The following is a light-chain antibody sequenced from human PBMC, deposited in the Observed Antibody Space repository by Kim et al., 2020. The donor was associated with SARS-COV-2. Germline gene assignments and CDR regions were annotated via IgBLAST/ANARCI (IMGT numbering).Light chain of an antibody. CDR3: QQYNNWPPIT. CDR1: QSVSSN. Sequence: SPGERATLPSRASQSVSSNLAWYQQKPGQAPRLLIYGASTRATGIPARFSGSGSGTEFTLTISSLQSEDFAVYYCQQYNNWPPITFGQGTRLEIK. J-gene: IGKJ5*01. CDR2: GAS. V-gene: IGKV3-15*01.